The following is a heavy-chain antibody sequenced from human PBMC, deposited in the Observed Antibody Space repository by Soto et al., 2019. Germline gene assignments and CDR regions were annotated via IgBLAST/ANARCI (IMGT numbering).Heavy chain of an antibody. CDR3: ARSVFP. V-gene: IGHV4-31*03. J-gene: IGHJ5*02. Sequence: QVQLQESGPGLVKPSQTLSLTCTVSGGSITSGGYYWSWIRQHPGKGLEWIGYIYYSGFTYYNPSLXSXXTISVDTSKNQFSLKLSSVTAADPAVYSCARSVFPWGQGTLVTVSS. CDR1: GGSITSGGYY. CDR2: IYYSGFT.